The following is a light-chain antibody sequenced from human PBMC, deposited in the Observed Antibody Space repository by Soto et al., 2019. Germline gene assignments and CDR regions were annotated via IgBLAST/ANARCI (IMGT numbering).Light chain of an antibody. J-gene: IGLJ1*01. CDR1: SSDVGGYNY. CDR2: DVS. Sequence: QSALTQPASVSGSPGQSITISCTGTSSDVGGYNYVSWYQQHPGKAPKLMIYDVSNRPSGVSNRFSCSKSGYTAALTISGVQAEDEADYYCSSYTSSSPLYVFGTGTKLTVL. CDR3: SSYTSSSPLYV. V-gene: IGLV2-14*01.